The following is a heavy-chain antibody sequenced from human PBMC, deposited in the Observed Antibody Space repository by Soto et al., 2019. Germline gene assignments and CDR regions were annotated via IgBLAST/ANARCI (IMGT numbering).Heavy chain of an antibody. CDR1: GGTFSSYA. CDR2: IIPIFGTA. D-gene: IGHD3-22*01. CDR3: AYYYDSSGPFDY. Sequence: ASVKVSCKASGGTFSSYAISWVRQAPGQGLEWMGGIIPIFGTANYAQKFQGRVTITADKSTSTAYMELSSLRSEGTAVYYCAYYYDSSGPFDYWGQGTLVTVSS. V-gene: IGHV1-69*06. J-gene: IGHJ4*02.